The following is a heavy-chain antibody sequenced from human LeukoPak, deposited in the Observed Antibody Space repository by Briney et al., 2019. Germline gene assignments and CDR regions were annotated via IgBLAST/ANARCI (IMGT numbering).Heavy chain of an antibody. CDR3: ARDRWGSSESFYYYYYMDV. CDR2: IIPIFGTA. D-gene: IGHD6-6*01. Sequence: SVKVSCKASGGTFSSYAISWVRQAPGQGLEWMGGIIPIFGTANYAQKFQGRVTMTRDMSASTVYMELSGLRSEDTAVYYCARDRWGSSESFYYYYYMDVWGKGTTVTVSS. J-gene: IGHJ6*03. CDR1: GGTFSSYA. V-gene: IGHV1-69*05.